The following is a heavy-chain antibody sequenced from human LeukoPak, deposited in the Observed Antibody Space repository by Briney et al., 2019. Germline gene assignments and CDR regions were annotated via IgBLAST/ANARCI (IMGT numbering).Heavy chain of an antibody. CDR2: IKSKTDVAPI. J-gene: IGHJ4*02. Sequence: GSLRLSCAASGFTFTVAWMSWVRQAPGKGLEWLGRIKSKTDVAPIDYAAPVKGRFTISRDDSKNTVYLQMNTVKTEDTAVYYCVWSSSWEKRYYLDYWGQGTLVTVSS. V-gene: IGHV3-15*05. CDR1: GFTFTVAW. D-gene: IGHD6-13*01. CDR3: VWSSSWEKRYYLDY.